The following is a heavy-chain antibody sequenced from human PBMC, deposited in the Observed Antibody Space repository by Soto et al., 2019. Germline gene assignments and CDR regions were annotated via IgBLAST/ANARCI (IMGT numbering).Heavy chain of an antibody. CDR1: GGTFSSYA. CDR3: ARQGYDYVWGSYGNAFDI. Sequence: ASVKVSCKASGGTFSSYAISWVRQAPGQGLEWMGGIIPIFGTANYAQKFQGRVTITADESTSTAYMELSSLSSEDTAVYYCARQGYDYVWGSYGNAFDIWGQGTMVTVSS. V-gene: IGHV1-69*13. J-gene: IGHJ3*02. D-gene: IGHD3-16*01. CDR2: IIPIFGTA.